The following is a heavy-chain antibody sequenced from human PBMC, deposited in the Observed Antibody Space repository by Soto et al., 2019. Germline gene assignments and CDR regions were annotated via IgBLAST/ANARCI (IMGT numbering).Heavy chain of an antibody. CDR3: ARVGRYCVSTSCYGDYYFDY. D-gene: IGHD2-2*01. CDR1: GFTFSNYA. CDR2: ISGSGGST. Sequence: GGSLRLSCAASGFTFSNYAVTWVRQAPGKGLEWVSTISGSGGSTYYADSVKGRFTISRDNSKNTLYLQMNSLRAEDTAVYYCARVGRYCVSTSCYGDYYFDYWGQGTLVTVSS. V-gene: IGHV3-23*01. J-gene: IGHJ4*02.